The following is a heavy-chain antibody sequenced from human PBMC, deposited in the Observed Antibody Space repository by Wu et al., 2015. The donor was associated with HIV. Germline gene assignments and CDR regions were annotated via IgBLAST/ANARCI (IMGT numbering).Heavy chain of an antibody. D-gene: IGHD4-23*01. CDR2: IIPIFGTA. V-gene: IGHV1-69*05. CDR3: ARDYLRDYGGRPTGEDFDL. Sequence: QVQLVQSGAEVKKPGSSVKVSCKASGGTFSSYAISWVRQAPGQGLEWMGGIIPIFGTANYAQKFQGRVTITTDESTSTAYMELSSLRSEDTAVYYCARDYLRDYGGRPTGEDFDLWGRGTLVTVSS. J-gene: IGHJ2*01. CDR1: GGTFSSYA.